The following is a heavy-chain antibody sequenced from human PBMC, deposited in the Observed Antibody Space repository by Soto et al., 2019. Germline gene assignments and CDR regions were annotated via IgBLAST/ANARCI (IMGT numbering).Heavy chain of an antibody. CDR2: IDHSGTT. CDR1: GGSISDYY. D-gene: IGHD3-16*02. J-gene: IGHJ3*02. Sequence: SETLSLTCAVYGGSISDYYWSWIRQPPGKGLEWIGEIDHSGTTNYNPSLKSRATISVDTSKKQFSLKLSSVTAADTAAYYCAREVYVWGSYRYARDAFDIWGRGTVVTVSS. V-gene: IGHV4-34*01. CDR3: AREVYVWGSYRYARDAFDI.